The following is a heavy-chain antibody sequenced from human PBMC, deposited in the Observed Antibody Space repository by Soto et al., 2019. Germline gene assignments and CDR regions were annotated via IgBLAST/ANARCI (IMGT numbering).Heavy chain of an antibody. CDR1: GYTFTSYG. J-gene: IGHJ5*02. Sequence: ASVKVSCKASGYTFTSYGISWVRQAPGQGLEWMGWISAYNGNTNYAQKLQGRVTMTTDTSTSTAYMELRSLRSDDTAVYYCARDLFQPPYYDFWSGRGFDPWGQGTLVTVSS. CDR2: ISAYNGNT. D-gene: IGHD3-3*01. V-gene: IGHV1-18*01. CDR3: ARDLFQPPYYDFWSGRGFDP.